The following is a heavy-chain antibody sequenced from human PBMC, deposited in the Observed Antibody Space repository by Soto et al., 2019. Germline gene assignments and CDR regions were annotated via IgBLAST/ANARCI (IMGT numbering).Heavy chain of an antibody. CDR1: GGSISSSSYY. CDR2: IYYSGYT. J-gene: IGHJ6*02. D-gene: IGHD3-16*01. CDR3: ARHNGPLYVGYYYDMDV. Sequence: QLQLQESGPGLVKPSETLSLTCTVSGGSISSSSYYWGWLRQPPGKGLEWIGSIYYSGYTYYNPSRKSRVTISVDTSKNQFSLKLSSVTAADTAVYYCARHNGPLYVGYYYDMDVWGQGTTVTVSS. V-gene: IGHV4-39*01.